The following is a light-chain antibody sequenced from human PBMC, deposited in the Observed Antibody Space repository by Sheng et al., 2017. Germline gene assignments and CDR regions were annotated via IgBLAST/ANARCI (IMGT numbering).Light chain of an antibody. CDR3: QQNYSIPRT. Sequence: DIQMTQSPSSLSASVGDRVTITCRASQSISSNLLWYQQNQGKPLTLLIYAASNLQSGVPSTFSGSGSGTDFTLTISSLQPEDFATYYCQQNYSIPRTFAQGTKLEIK. CDR1: QSISSN. J-gene: IGKJ2*02. V-gene: IGKV1-39*01. CDR2: AAS.